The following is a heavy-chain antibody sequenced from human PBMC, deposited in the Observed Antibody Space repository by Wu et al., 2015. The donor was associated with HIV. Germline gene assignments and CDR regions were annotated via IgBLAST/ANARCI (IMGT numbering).Heavy chain of an antibody. Sequence: QVQLVQSGAEVKQPGSSVQVSCKVSGGTFSSYAISWVRQAPGQGLEWMGGIIPFFGTANYAQKFQGRVTITADESTSTAYMELSSLRSEDTAVYYCARGRGDWNDGYSYYYYMDVWGKGTTVTVSS. CDR1: GGTFSSYA. D-gene: IGHD1-1*01. CDR3: ARGRGDWNDGYSYYYYMDV. V-gene: IGHV1-69*12. J-gene: IGHJ6*03. CDR2: IIPFFGTA.